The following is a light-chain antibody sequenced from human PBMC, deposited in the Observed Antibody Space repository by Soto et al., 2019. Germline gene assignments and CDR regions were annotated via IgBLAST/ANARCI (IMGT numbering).Light chain of an antibody. CDR3: QQYNNWLFT. V-gene: IGKV3D-15*01. CDR1: QRINNN. J-gene: IGKJ3*01. Sequence: EIVMTQSPATLSVSPGERATLSCRASQRINNNLAWYQQNPGQTPRLLIYGASIRATGIPVRFSGSGSGTEFTLTISSLQSEDFAVYYCQQYNNWLFTFGPGTKVDIK. CDR2: GAS.